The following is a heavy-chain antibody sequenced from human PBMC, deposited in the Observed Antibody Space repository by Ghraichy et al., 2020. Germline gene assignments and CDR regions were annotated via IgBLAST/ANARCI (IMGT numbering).Heavy chain of an antibody. CDR2: IYYSGST. V-gene: IGHV4-31*03. J-gene: IGHJ4*02. D-gene: IGHD5-18*01. CDR1: GGSISSGGYY. Sequence: SETLSLTCTVSGGSISSGGYYWSWIRQHPGKGLEWIGYIYYSGSTYYNPSLKSRVTISVDTSKNQFSLKLSSVTAADTAVYYCARGLIQLWLGFDYWGQGTLVTVSS. CDR3: ARGLIQLWLGFDY.